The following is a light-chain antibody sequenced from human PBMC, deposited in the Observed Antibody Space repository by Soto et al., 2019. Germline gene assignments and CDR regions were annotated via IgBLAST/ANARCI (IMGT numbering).Light chain of an antibody. Sequence: EVVMTQSPATLSVSPWETPTLHCKSSQSVSSNLAWYQQKPGQAPGLFIYGASSRATGIPDRFIGSGSGTHFTLTISRLEPEDFALYYCQQYGSSPRISFGQGKRREI. J-gene: IGKJ5*01. CDR1: QSVSSN. CDR3: QQYGSSPRIS. CDR2: GAS. V-gene: IGKV3-20*01.